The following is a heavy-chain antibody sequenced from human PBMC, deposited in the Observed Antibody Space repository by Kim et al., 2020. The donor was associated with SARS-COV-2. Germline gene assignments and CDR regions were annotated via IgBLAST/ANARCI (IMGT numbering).Heavy chain of an antibody. D-gene: IGHD3-10*01. V-gene: IGHV3-23*03. J-gene: IGHJ3*02. Sequence: GGSLRLSCAASGFTFSSYAMSWVRQAPGKGLEWVSVIYSGGSSTYYADSVKGRFTISRDNSKNTLYLQMNSLRAEDTAVYYCAKRFGELIYAFDIWGQGTMVTVSS. CDR1: GFTFSSYA. CDR2: IYSGGSST. CDR3: AKRFGELIYAFDI.